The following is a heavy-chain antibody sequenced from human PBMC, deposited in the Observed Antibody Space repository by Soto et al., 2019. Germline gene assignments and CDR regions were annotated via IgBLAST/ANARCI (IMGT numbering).Heavy chain of an antibody. J-gene: IGHJ6*02. D-gene: IGHD4-17*01. CDR1: GFTFSSYG. V-gene: IGHV3-30*18. CDR3: AKDYGDYYYYGMDV. CDR2: ISYDGSNK. Sequence: QVQLVESGGGVVQPGRSLRLSCAASGFTFSSYGMHWVRQAPGKGLEWVAVISYDGSNKYYADSVKGRFTISRDNSKNTLYLQMNSPRAEDTAVYYCAKDYGDYYYYGMDVWGQGTTVTVSS.